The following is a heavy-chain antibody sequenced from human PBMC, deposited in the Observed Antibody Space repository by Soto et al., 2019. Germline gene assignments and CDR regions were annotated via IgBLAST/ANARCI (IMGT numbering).Heavy chain of an antibody. J-gene: IGHJ5*02. D-gene: IGHD6-13*01. CDR2: ISYDGSNK. Sequence: QVQLVESGGGVVQPGRSLRLSCAASGFTFSSYGMHWVRQAPGKGLEWVAIISYDGSNKYYADSVKCRFNISRDNSKNTLYLQMNSVRADDTDVYYCEKEGTGHSGSWYRWFDPWGKGTLVTVSS. V-gene: IGHV3-30*18. CDR1: GFTFSSYG. CDR3: EKEGTGHSGSWYRWFDP.